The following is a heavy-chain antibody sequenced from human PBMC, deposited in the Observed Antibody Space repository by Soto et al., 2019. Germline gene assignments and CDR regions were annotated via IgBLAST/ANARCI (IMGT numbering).Heavy chain of an antibody. J-gene: IGHJ3*02. CDR1: GYGFTSYD. D-gene: IGHD2-2*01. V-gene: IGHV1-8*01. Sequence: ASVKVSCKASGYGFTSYDINWVRQATGQGLEWMGWMNPNSGNTGYAQKFQGRVTMTRNTSISTAYMELSSLRSEDTAVYYCALGISTSCYDGCDAFDIWGQGTMVTVSS. CDR3: ALGISTSCYDGCDAFDI. CDR2: MNPNSGNT.